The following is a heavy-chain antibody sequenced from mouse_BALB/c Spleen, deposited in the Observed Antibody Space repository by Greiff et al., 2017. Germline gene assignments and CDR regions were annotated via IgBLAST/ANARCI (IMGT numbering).Heavy chain of an antibody. Sequence: QVQLQQSGAELMKPGASVKISCKATGYTFSSYWIEWVKQRPGHGLEWIGEILPGSGSTNYNEKFKGKATFTADTSSNTAYMQLSSLTSEDSAVYYCARPVVAPYAMDYWGQGTSVTVSS. J-gene: IGHJ4*01. CDR2: ILPGSGST. V-gene: IGHV1-9*01. D-gene: IGHD1-1*01. CDR1: GYTFSSYW. CDR3: ARPVVAPYAMDY.